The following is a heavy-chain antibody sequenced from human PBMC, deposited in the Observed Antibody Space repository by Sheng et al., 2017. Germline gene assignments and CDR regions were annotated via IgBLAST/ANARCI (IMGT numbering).Heavy chain of an antibody. D-gene: IGHD3-3*01. V-gene: IGHV1-69*05. CDR3: ARGPFGVVIEPTWGYFDY. CDR1: GGTFSSYA. Sequence: QVQLVQSGAEVKKPGSSVKVSCKASGGTFSSYAISWVRQAPGQGLEWMGGIIPIFGTANYAQKFQGRVTITTDESTSTAYMELSSLRSEDTAVYYCARGPFGVVIEPTWGYFDYWGQGTLVTVSS. CDR2: IIPIFGTA. J-gene: IGHJ4*02.